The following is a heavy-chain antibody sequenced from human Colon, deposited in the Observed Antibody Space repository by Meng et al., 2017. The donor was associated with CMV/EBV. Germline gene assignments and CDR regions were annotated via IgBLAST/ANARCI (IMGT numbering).Heavy chain of an antibody. CDR3: AILAVAAAGNAFDI. J-gene: IGHJ3*02. CDR2: IRDTGARS. V-gene: IGHV3-23*01. Sequence: GGPLRLSCAGSGFSFSSFAISWVRQAPGKGLEWVSLIRDTGARSYYADSVKGRFTISRDNSKNALFLEMNSLRAEDTAVYYCAILAVAAAGNAFDIWGQGTMVTVSS. D-gene: IGHD2-15*01. CDR1: GFSFSSFA.